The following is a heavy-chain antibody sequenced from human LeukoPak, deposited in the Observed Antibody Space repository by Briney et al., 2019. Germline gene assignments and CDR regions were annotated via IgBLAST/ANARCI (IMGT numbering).Heavy chain of an antibody. Sequence: GGSLRLSCAASGFTFSSYGMHWVRQAPGKGLEWVAVISYDGSNKYYADSVKGRFTISRDNSKNTLYLQMNSLRAEDTAVYYCARSGGGGSSWEGYFDYWGQGALVTVSS. CDR3: ARSGGGGSSWEGYFDY. J-gene: IGHJ4*02. D-gene: IGHD1-26*01. CDR1: GFTFSSYG. CDR2: ISYDGSNK. V-gene: IGHV3-30*03.